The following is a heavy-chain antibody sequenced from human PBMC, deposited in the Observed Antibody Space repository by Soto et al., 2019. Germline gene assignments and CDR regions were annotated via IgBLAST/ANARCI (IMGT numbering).Heavy chain of an antibody. Sequence: SETLSLTCTVSGGSVSTGSYDWSWIRQPPGKGLEWIGKIFFTGSAHYNPSLRNRVTMPVDTSKDQFSLTLTSVTAADTAVYYCARDGHGMDVWGQGTTVTVYS. V-gene: IGHV4-61*01. J-gene: IGHJ6*02. CDR3: ARDGHGMDV. CDR2: IFFTGSA. CDR1: GGSVSTGSYD.